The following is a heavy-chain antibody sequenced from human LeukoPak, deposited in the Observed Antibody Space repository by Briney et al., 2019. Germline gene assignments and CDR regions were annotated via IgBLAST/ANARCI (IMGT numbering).Heavy chain of an antibody. V-gene: IGHV4-4*07. CDR2: IYTSGST. CDR1: GGSIRNYF. Sequence: SETLSLTCSVSGGSIRNYFWSWIRQPAGKGLEWIGRIYTSGSTDYNPPLRSRVTMSVDTSRNQFSLRLTSMTAADTAVYYCARESKSYDGSGFYHDYWGQGTLVAVYS. J-gene: IGHJ4*02. D-gene: IGHD3-22*01. CDR3: ARESKSYDGSGFYHDY.